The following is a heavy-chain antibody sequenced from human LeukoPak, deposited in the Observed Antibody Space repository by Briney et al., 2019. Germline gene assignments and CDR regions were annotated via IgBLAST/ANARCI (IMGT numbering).Heavy chain of an antibody. CDR2: SSAYNGNT. J-gene: IGHJ6*03. CDR3: ARTPGSPSITIFDCYMDV. V-gene: IGHV1-18*01. D-gene: IGHD3-3*01. CDR1: GYTFTSYG. Sequence: ASVKVSCKASGYTFTSYGISWVRQAPGQGLEWMGWSSAYNGNTNYAQKLQGRVTMTTDTSTSTAYMELRSLRSDDTAVYYCARTPGSPSITIFDCYMDVWGKGTTVTVSS.